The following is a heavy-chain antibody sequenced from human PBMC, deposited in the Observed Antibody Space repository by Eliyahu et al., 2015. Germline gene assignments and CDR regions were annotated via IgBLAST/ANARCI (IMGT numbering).Heavy chain of an antibody. D-gene: IGHD2-15*01. CDR3: VHISRGGLRYFQH. V-gene: IGHV4-34*01. J-gene: IGHJ1*01. CDR2: INHSGST. CDR1: GGSFSGYY. Sequence: QVQLQQWGAGLLKPSETLSLTCAVYGGSFSGYYWSWIRQPPGKGLEWIGEINHSGSTNYNPSLKSRVTISVDTSKNQFSLKLSSVTAADTAVYYCVHISRGGLRYFQHWGQGTLVTVSS.